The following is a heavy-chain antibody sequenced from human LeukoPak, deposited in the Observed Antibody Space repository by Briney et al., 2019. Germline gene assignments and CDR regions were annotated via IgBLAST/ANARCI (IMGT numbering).Heavy chain of an antibody. CDR2: INHSGST. D-gene: IGHD6-6*01. V-gene: IGHV4-34*01. CDR3: ARSRNQNSIAARRGYGMDV. Sequence: SSETLSLTCAVYGGSFSGYYWSWIRQPPGKGLEWIGEINHSGSTNYNPSLKSRVTISVDTSKNQFSLKLSSVTAADTAVYYCARSRNQNSIAARRGYGMDVWGQGTTVTVSS. J-gene: IGHJ6*02. CDR1: GGSFSGYY.